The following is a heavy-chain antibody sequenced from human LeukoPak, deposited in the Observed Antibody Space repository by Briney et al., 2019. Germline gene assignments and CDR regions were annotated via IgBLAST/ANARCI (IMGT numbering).Heavy chain of an antibody. CDR3: AKGQNYYGSGSSAAQFDY. CDR2: ISGSGGST. J-gene: IGHJ4*02. D-gene: IGHD3-10*01. CDR1: GFTFSTYA. Sequence: GGSLRLSCAASGFTFSTYAMSWVRQAPGKGLEWVSAISGSGGSTYYADSVKGRFTISRDNSKNTLYLQMNSLRAEDTAVYYCAKGQNYYGSGSSAAQFDYWGQGTLVTVSS. V-gene: IGHV3-23*01.